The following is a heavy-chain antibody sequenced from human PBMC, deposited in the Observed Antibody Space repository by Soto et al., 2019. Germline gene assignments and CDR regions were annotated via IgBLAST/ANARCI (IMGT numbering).Heavy chain of an antibody. Sequence: GDSVKVSCKASGYTFTSYGISWVRQAPGQGLEWMGWISAYNGNTNYAQKLQGRVTMTTDTSTSTAYMELRSLRSDDTAVYYCARDPRYIGYDQGPSFDYRGQGTLVTVFS. CDR3: ARDPRYIGYDQGPSFDY. J-gene: IGHJ4*02. D-gene: IGHD5-12*01. CDR2: ISAYNGNT. V-gene: IGHV1-18*04. CDR1: GYTFTSYG.